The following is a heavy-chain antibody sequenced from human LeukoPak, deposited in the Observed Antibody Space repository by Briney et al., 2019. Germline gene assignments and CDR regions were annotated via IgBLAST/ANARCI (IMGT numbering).Heavy chain of an antibody. CDR2: THNSGST. CDR3: ARDGVPDRPAMGDAFDI. CDR1: AGSITSHDYY. J-gene: IGHJ3*02. V-gene: IGHV4-30-4*01. D-gene: IGHD2-8*01. Sequence: SETLSLTCTVSAGSITSHDYYWSWIRQAPGKGLEWIGYTHNSGSTFYNPSLKSRVTISVVRTKNKFSLKLSSVTAADTAVYYCARDGVPDRPAMGDAFDIWGQGTMVTVSS.